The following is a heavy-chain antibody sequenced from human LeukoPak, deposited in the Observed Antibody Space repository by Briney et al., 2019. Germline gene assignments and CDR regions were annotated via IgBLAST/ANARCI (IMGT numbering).Heavy chain of an antibody. V-gene: IGHV4-34*01. CDR3: ARGYWYDSSGYSSYYFDY. CDR2: INHSGST. J-gene: IGHJ4*02. D-gene: IGHD3-22*01. CDR1: GGSFSGYY. Sequence: PSETLSLTCAVYGGSFSGYYWSWIRQPPGKGLEWIGEINHSGSTNYNPSLKSRVTISVDTSENQFSLKLSSVTAADTAVYYCARGYWYDSSGYSSYYFDYWGQGTLVTVSS.